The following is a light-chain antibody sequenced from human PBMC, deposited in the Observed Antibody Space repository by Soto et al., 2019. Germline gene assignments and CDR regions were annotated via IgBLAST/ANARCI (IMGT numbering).Light chain of an antibody. CDR1: QSVSSSY. J-gene: IGKJ4*01. V-gene: IGKV3-20*01. CDR2: GAS. CDR3: QQYGSSPPIT. Sequence: EIVLTQSPGTLSLSPGERDTLSCRASQSVSSSYLAWYQPKPGQAPRLLIYGASSRATGIPDRFSGSGSGTDFTLTISRLEPEDFAVYYCQQYGSSPPITFGGGTKVEIK.